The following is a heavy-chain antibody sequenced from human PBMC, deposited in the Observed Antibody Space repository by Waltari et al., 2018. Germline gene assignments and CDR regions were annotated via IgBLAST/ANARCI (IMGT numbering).Heavy chain of an antibody. CDR3: ARGRNGYIQDVFDI. CDR1: GFTSSTYN. V-gene: IGHV3-48*01. Sequence: EVHLVASGGGLVQPGESLRLSCRASGFTSSTYNMNWVRQAPGKGLEWVSYISSTTTTYYADYVKGRFTISRDNAKNSLYLQMNSLRAEDTALYYCARGRNGYIQDVFDIWGQGTMVSVSS. D-gene: IGHD5-12*01. CDR2: ISSTTTT. J-gene: IGHJ3*02.